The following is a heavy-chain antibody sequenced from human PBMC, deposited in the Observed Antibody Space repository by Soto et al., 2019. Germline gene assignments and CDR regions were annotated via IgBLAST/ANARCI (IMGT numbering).Heavy chain of an antibody. CDR2: IKSKTDGGTT. CDR1: GFTFSNAW. D-gene: IGHD3-22*01. V-gene: IGHV3-15*07. CDR3: TTDPVTMIVVVPSSG. Sequence: GGSLRLSCAASGFTFSNAWMNWVRQAPGKGLEWVGRIKSKTDGGTTDYTAPVKDRFTISRDDSKKTLYLQMNSLKTEDTAVYYCTTDPVTMIVVVPSSGWGQGTLVTVSS. J-gene: IGHJ4*02.